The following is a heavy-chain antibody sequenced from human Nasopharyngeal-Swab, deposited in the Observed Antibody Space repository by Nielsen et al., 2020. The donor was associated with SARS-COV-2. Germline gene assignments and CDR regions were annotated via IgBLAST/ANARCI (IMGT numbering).Heavy chain of an antibody. Sequence: GESLKISCAASGFTFSSYWMHWVRQAPGKGLVWVARIKSDGSSTSYADSVKGRFTISRENAKNTLYLQMNSLRAEDTAVYYCARAYYFDSWGQGTLVTVSS. CDR1: GFTFSSYW. CDR3: ARAYYFDS. J-gene: IGHJ4*02. CDR2: IKSDGSST. V-gene: IGHV3-74*01.